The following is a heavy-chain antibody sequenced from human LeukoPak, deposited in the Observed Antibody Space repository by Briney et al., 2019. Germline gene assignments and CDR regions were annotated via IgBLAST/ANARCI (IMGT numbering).Heavy chain of an antibody. D-gene: IGHD3-10*01. V-gene: IGHV3-30-3*01. J-gene: IGHJ6*02. CDR2: ISYDGSNK. Sequence: GGSLRLSCAASGFTFSSYAMHWVRQAPGKGLEWVAVISYDGSNKYYADSVKGRFTISRDNSKNTLYLQMNSLRAEDTAVYYCARSVSGMVRGVTSYYGMDVWGQGTTVTVSS. CDR1: GFTFSSYA. CDR3: ARSVSGMVRGVTSYYGMDV.